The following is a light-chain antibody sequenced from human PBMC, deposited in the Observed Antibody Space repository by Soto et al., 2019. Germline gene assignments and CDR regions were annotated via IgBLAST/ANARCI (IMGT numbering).Light chain of an antibody. V-gene: IGKV3-11*01. CDR2: DTF. Sequence: IVLTQSPATLSFSPGERATLSCRASQSIAIYLAWYQQRSGQSPRLLIYDTFNRAPGIPDRSSGSGSGTDFTLTISSLEPEDFAVYYCQQRATWPWTFGQGTTVEIK. CDR3: QQRATWPWT. CDR1: QSIAIY. J-gene: IGKJ1*01.